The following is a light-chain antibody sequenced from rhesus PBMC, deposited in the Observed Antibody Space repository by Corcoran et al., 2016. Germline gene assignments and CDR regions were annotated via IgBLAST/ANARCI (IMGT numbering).Light chain of an antibody. CDR1: ENVKNY. V-gene: IGKV1-74*01. Sequence: DIQMTQSPSFPSAAVGNRVTITCRASENVKNYLHWYQQKPGKAPVLLIYNASHVQSGVPSRFSGSGSGTDFTLPISSLQPEDFATFYFQPNYGSPFTFGPGTKLDVK. CDR2: NAS. J-gene: IGKJ3*01. CDR3: QPNYGSPFT.